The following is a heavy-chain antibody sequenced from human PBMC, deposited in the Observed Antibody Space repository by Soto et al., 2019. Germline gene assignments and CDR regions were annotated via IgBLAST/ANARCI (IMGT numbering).Heavy chain of an antibody. D-gene: IGHD1-26*01. Sequence: GGSLRLSCAASGFTFSSYWMSWVRQAPGKGLEWVANIKQDGSEKYYVDSVKGRFTISRDNAKNSPYLQMNSLRAEDTAVYYCARDGTQYYYYGMDVWGQGTTVTVSS. CDR1: GFTFSSYW. V-gene: IGHV3-7*05. CDR3: ARDGTQYYYYGMDV. J-gene: IGHJ6*02. CDR2: IKQDGSEK.